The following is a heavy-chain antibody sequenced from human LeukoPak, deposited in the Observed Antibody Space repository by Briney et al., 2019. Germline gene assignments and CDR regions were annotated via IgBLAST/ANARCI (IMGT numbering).Heavy chain of an antibody. CDR1: GYTFTSYT. Sequence: ASVKVSCKASGYTFTSYTMHWVRQAPGQRLEWMGWINADNDITKYSQKFQGRVTITRDTSASTAYMELSSLRSEDTAVYYCARGAYYDILSGYHLLPFDYWAQGTLVTVSS. CDR3: ARGAYYDILSGYHLLPFDY. CDR2: INADNDIT. V-gene: IGHV1-3*01. J-gene: IGHJ4*02. D-gene: IGHD3-9*01.